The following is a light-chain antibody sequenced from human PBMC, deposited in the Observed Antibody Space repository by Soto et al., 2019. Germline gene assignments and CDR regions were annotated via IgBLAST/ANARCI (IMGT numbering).Light chain of an antibody. V-gene: IGLV2-14*01. CDR3: SSYTSISTLV. CDR1: STDVGGYNY. J-gene: IGLJ1*01. Sequence: QSVLTQPASVSGSPGQSITISCTGTSTDVGGYNYVSWYQQYPGKAPKLMIYEVSNRPSGVPNRFSGSKAGNAASLTISGLQAEDEADYYCSSYTSISTLVFGAGTKVTVL. CDR2: EVS.